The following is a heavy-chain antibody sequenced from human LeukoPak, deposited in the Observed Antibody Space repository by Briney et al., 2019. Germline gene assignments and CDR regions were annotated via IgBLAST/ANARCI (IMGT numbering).Heavy chain of an antibody. Sequence: PRGSLRLSCGASGFTFGSYGFHWVRQAPGKGLEWVAVISYDGSEKYYADSVKGRFTVSRDNSKNTLYLEVNRLRAEDTAIYYCAREFSSYYFDYWGQGTPVTVSS. CDR3: AREFSSYYFDY. CDR2: ISYDGSEK. CDR1: GFTFGSYG. V-gene: IGHV3-30*04. J-gene: IGHJ4*02.